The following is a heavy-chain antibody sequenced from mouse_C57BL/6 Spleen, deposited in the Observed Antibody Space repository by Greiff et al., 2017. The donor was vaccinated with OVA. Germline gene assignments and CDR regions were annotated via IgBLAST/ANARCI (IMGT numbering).Heavy chain of an antibody. Sequence: EVQRVESGGGLVKPGGSLKLSCAASGFTFSSYAMSWVRQTPEKRLEWVATISDGGSYTYYPDNVKGRFTISRDNAKNNLYLQMSHLKSEDTAMYCCARGGTCGYFDYWGQGTTLTVSS. CDR1: GFTFSSYA. J-gene: IGHJ2*01. CDR3: ARGGTCGYFDY. V-gene: IGHV5-4*01. CDR2: ISDGGSYT. D-gene: IGHD3-3*01.